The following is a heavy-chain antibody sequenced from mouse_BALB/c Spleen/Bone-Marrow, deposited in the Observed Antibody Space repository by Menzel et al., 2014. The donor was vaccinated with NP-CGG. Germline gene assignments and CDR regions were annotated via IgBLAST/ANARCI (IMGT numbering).Heavy chain of an antibody. D-gene: IGHD1-1*01. CDR1: GFSLTSHG. J-gene: IGHJ4*01. CDR3: ARALYYYGSSYYTMDY. CDR2: IWAGGST. Sequence: VMLVESGPGLVAPSQSLSIACTVSGFSLTSHGVHWVRQPPGKGLEWLGAIWAGGSTDYNSALMSRLSISKDNSKSQVFLKMNSLQTDDTAMYYCARALYYYGSSYYTMDYWGQGTSVIVSS. V-gene: IGHV2-9*02.